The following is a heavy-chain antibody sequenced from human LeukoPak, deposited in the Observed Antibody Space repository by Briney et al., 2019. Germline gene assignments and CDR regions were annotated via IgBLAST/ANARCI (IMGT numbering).Heavy chain of an antibody. J-gene: IGHJ5*02. CDR3: ARSPEVDCSSTSCPPHNWFDP. CDR1: GGTFSSYA. V-gene: IGHV1-69*13. CDR2: IIPIFGTA. Sequence: ASVKVSCKASGGTFSSYAISWVRQAPGQGLEWMGGIIPIFGTANYAQKFQGRVTITADESTSTAYMELSSLRSEDTAVYHCARSPEVDCSSTSCPPHNWFDPWGQGTLVTVSS. D-gene: IGHD2-2*01.